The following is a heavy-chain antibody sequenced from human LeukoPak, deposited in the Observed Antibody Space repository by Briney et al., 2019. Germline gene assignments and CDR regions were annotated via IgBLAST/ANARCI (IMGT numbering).Heavy chain of an antibody. J-gene: IGHJ4*02. V-gene: IGHV4-34*01. Sequence: SETLSLTCTVSGDSINNYYWTWIRQPPGKGLEWIGEINHSGSTNYNPSLKSRVTISVDTSKNQCSLKLSSVTAADTAVYYCARMSSSLGDYWGQGTLVTVSS. CDR1: GDSINNYY. CDR3: ARMSSSLGDY. D-gene: IGHD6-13*01. CDR2: INHSGST.